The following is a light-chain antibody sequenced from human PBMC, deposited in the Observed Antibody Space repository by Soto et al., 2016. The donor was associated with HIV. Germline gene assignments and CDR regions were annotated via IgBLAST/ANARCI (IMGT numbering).Light chain of an antibody. CDR1: NIGTKS. Sequence: SYELTQPPSVSVAPGTTARITCEGDNIGTKSVHWYQQKSGQAPVVVVYDDTDRPSGIPVRFSGSNWHTAILTISRVEAGDEADYYCQVWDSSTDHWVFGGGTKLTVL. CDR3: QVWDSSTDHWV. V-gene: IGLV3-21*03. CDR2: DDT. J-gene: IGLJ3*02.